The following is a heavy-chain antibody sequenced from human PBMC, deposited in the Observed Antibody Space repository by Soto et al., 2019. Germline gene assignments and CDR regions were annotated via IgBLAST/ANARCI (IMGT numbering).Heavy chain of an antibody. J-gene: IGHJ5*02. CDR2: IYYSGST. CDR3: AREDALHLYKWFDP. Sequence: SETLSLTCTVSGGSISSGGYYWSWIRQHPGKGLEWIGYIYYSGSTYYNPSLKSRVTISVDTSKNQFSLKLSSVTAADTAVYYCAREDALHLYKWFDPWGQGTLVTVSS. V-gene: IGHV4-31*03. CDR1: GGSISSGGYY. D-gene: IGHD2-8*01.